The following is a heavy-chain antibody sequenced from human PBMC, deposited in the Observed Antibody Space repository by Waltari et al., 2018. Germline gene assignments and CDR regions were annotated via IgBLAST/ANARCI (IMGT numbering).Heavy chain of an antibody. CDR2: IGSDGITP. CDR3: ARGRGDSNSYDYLMDV. Sequence: EVQLVESGGALVQPGGSLRLSCAASGFSFSSHWMHWVRQAPGKGLVWVSRIGSDGITPTHADSVRGRFTISRDNVRNSLYLQMNSLRVEDTAVYYCARGRGDSNSYDYLMDVWGKGTTVTVSS. J-gene: IGHJ6*03. V-gene: IGHV3-74*03. D-gene: IGHD3-22*01. CDR1: GFSFSSHW.